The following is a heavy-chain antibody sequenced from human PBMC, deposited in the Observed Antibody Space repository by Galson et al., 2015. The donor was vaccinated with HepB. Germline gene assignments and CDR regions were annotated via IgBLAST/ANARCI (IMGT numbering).Heavy chain of an antibody. V-gene: IGHV5-51*01. Sequence: QSGAEVKKPGESLKISCKFSGYGFTNYWIAWVRQMPGKGLEWMGIIYPGDSETRYSPSFEGQVTISADKSISTAFLHWNSLKASDTAVYYCATRMGAGGPHSWYWFDPWGQGTLVTVSS. CDR2: IYPGDSET. CDR1: GYGFTNYW. J-gene: IGHJ5*02. D-gene: IGHD3-16*01. CDR3: ATRMGAGGPHSWYWFDP.